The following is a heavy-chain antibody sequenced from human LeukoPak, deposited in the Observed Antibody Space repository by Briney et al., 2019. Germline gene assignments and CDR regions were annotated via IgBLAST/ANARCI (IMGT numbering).Heavy chain of an antibody. J-gene: IGHJ4*02. CDR1: GYTFTDYF. CDR2: INPNSGGT. D-gene: IGHD1-26*01. CDR3: ARDDYSGSYRPFDH. Sequence: ASVKVSCKASGYTFTDYFLHWVRQAPGQGLEWMGWINPNSGGTTYAQKFQGRVTMARDTSSSTAFMEPNRLASDDTAVYYCARDDYSGSYRPFDHWGQGTLVTVSS. V-gene: IGHV1-2*02.